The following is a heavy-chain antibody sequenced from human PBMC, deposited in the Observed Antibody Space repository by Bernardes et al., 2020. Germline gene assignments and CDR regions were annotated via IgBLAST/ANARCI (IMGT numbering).Heavy chain of an antibody. D-gene: IGHD2-21*02. V-gene: IGHV3-64D*06. CDR2: ITSIGGRT. Sequence: GGSLRLSCSASGFIFSDYSMHWVRQAPGKGLEYVSGITSIGGRTYYADSVKGRFHISRDNSKNTLHLEMSSLRTEDTAVYYCVKGINFGGNSIDVFDIWGQGTKVTVSS. CDR1: GFIFSDYS. J-gene: IGHJ3*02. CDR3: VKGINFGGNSIDVFDI.